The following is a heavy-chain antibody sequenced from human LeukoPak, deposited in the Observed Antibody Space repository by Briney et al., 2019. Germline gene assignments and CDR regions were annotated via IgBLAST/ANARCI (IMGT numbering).Heavy chain of an antibody. J-gene: IGHJ4*02. CDR2: ISYDGSNK. D-gene: IGHD3-22*01. CDR3: ARDYYDSSGYYMVRTLDY. V-gene: IGHV3-30-3*01. CDR1: GFTFSSYA. Sequence: GGSLRLSCAASGFTFSSYAMHWVRQAPVKGLEWVAVISYDGSNKYYADSVKGRFTISRDNSKNTLYLQMNSLRAEDTAVYYCARDYYDSSGYYMVRTLDYWGQGTLVTASS.